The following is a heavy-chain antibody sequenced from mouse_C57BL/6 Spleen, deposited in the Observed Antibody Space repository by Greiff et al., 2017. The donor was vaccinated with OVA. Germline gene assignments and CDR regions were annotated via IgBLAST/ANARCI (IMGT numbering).Heavy chain of an antibody. CDR3: ARGGLLQGYYAMDD. CDR1: GYAFSSSW. Sequence: QVQLQQSGPELVKPGASVKISCKASGYAFSSSWMNWVKQRPGKGLEWIGRIYPGDGDTNYNGKFKGKATLTADKSSSTAYMQLSSLTSEDSAVYFCARGGLLQGYYAMDDWGQGTSVTVSS. J-gene: IGHJ4*01. V-gene: IGHV1-82*01. D-gene: IGHD2-3*01. CDR2: IYPGDGDT.